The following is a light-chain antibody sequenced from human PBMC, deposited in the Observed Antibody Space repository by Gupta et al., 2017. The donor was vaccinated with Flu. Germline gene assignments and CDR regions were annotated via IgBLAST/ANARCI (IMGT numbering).Light chain of an antibody. CDR1: SSDVGNHDF. CDR3: ASYTNTGVRV. Sequence: SITISCAGASSDVGNHDFVSWYQQHPGKAPKLIIYEVYNRPSGVSNRFSGSKSGNTASLTISGPQAEDEAHYACASYTNTGVRVFGGGTKVTVL. J-gene: IGLJ3*02. CDR2: EVY. V-gene: IGLV2-14*01.